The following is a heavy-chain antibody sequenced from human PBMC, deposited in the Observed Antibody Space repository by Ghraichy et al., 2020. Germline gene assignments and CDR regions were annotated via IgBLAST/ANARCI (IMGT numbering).Heavy chain of an antibody. J-gene: IGHJ4*02. CDR1: GFTFSYYA. CDR2: LGTDGTST. D-gene: IGHD3-9*01. Sequence: GGSLRLSCVASGFTFSYYAMHWVRQTPGKGLEYVAILGTDGTSTYYANSVEGRFIISRDNSKNTVYLQMGSLRPEDTGVYYCARPSGTSYFDWAPPDYWGQGALVTVSS. CDR3: ARPSGTSYFDWAPPDY. V-gene: IGHV3-64*01.